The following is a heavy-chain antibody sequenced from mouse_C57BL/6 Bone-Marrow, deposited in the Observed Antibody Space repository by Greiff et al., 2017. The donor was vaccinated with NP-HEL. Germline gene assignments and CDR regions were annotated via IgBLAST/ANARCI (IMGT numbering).Heavy chain of an antibody. D-gene: IGHD1-1*01. Sequence: VQLQQSGTVLARPGASVKMSCKTSGYTFTSYWMHWVKQRPGQGLEWIGAIYPGNSDTSYNQKFKGKAKLTAVTSASTAYMELSSLTNADSAVYYCTRIHYGSSYNYAMDYWGQGTSVTVSS. CDR3: TRIHYGSSYNYAMDY. J-gene: IGHJ4*01. V-gene: IGHV1-5*01. CDR2: IYPGNSDT. CDR1: GYTFTSYW.